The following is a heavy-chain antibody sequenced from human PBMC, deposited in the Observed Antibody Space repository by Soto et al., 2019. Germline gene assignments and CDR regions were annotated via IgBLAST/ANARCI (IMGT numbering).Heavy chain of an antibody. CDR1: GYTFTSYG. Sequence: QVQLVQSGAEVKKPGASVKVSCKASGYTFTSYGISWVRQAPGQGLEWMGWISAYNGNTNYAQKLQGRVTMTTDTSKSTAYMEVRSLRSDDTAVYYCARVVVGARGYYYYGMDVWGQGTTVTVSS. CDR3: ARVVVGARGYYYYGMDV. D-gene: IGHD1-26*01. J-gene: IGHJ6*02. CDR2: ISAYNGNT. V-gene: IGHV1-18*04.